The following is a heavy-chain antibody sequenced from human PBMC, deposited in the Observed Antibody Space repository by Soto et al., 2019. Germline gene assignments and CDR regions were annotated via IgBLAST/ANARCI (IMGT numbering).Heavy chain of an antibody. D-gene: IGHD6-6*01. V-gene: IGHV3-21*01. CDR2: ISSSSSYI. J-gene: IGHJ4*02. Sequence: PGGSLRLSCAASGFTFSSYSMNWVRQAPGKGLEWVSSISSSSSYIYYADSVKGRFTISRDNAKNSLYLQMNSLRAEDTAVYYCARDRLEYSSSSVTDYWGQGTLVTVSS. CDR3: ARDRLEYSSSSVTDY. CDR1: GFTFSSYS.